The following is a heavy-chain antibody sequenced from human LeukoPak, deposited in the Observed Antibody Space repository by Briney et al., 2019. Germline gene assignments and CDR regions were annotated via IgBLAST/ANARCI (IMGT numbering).Heavy chain of an antibody. CDR1: GFTFSGYA. J-gene: IGHJ6*03. V-gene: IGHV3-23*01. CDR3: AKMGGYYYDRSSWDYYYMDV. Sequence: PGGSLRLSLAASGFTFSGYAMSWVRQAPGKGLEWVSAISGSGGSTYYADSVKGRFTISRDNSKNTLCLQMNSLRAEDTAVYYCAKMGGYYYDRSSWDYYYMDVWGKGTTVTVSS. CDR2: ISGSGGST. D-gene: IGHD3-22*01.